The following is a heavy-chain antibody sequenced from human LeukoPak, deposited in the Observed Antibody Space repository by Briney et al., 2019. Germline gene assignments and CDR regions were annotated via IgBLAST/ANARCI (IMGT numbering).Heavy chain of an antibody. D-gene: IGHD6-13*01. CDR2: ISAYNGNT. CDR3: ARDAPYSSSWYNYYYGMGV. V-gene: IGHV1-18*01. J-gene: IGHJ6*02. Sequence: ASVKVSCKASGYTFTSYGISWVRQAPGQGLEWMGWISAYNGNTNYAQKLQGRVTMTTDTSTSTAYMELRSLRSDDTTVYYCARDAPYSSSWYNYYYGMGVWGQGTTVTVSS. CDR1: GYTFTSYG.